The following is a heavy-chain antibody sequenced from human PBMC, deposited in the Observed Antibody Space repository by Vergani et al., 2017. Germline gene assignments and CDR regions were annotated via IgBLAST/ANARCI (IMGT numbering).Heavy chain of an antibody. J-gene: IGHJ3*02. D-gene: IGHD4-23*01. CDR1: GGSISSYY. CDR2: IYYSGST. V-gene: IGHV4-59*01. CDR3: ASSTVVTPDAFDI. Sequence: QVQLQESGPGLVKPSETLSLTCTVSGGSISSYYWSWIRQPPGKGLEWIGYIYYSGSTNYNPSLKSRVTISVDTSKNQFSLKLSSVTAAETAVYYCASSTVVTPDAFDIWGQGTMVTVSS.